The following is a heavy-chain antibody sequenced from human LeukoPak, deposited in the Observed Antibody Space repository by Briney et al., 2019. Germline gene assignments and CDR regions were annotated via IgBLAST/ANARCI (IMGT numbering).Heavy chain of an antibody. CDR2: IASDGRDK. V-gene: IGHV3-30*18. CDR3: AKDGARGAAKYYFDY. J-gene: IGHJ4*02. CDR1: GFTFNTYG. D-gene: IGHD6-13*01. Sequence: PGGSLRLSCAASGFTFNTYGMHWVRQAPGKGLEWVAVIASDGRDKKYADSVKGRFTITRDNSKNTLYLQMNSLRAEDTAVYYCAKDGARGAAKYYFDYWGQGTLVTVSP.